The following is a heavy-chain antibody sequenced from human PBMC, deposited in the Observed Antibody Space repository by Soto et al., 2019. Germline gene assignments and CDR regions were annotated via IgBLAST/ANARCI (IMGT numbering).Heavy chain of an antibody. CDR1: GGSISSGDYY. CDR3: ASGYCSGGSCYSRYYYYYGMDV. Sequence: SETLSLTCTVSGGSISSGDYYWSWIRQPPGKGLEWIGYIYYSGSTYYNPSLKSRVTISVDTSKNQFSLKLSSVTAADTAVYYCASGYCSGGSCYSRYYYYYGMDVWGQGTTVTVSS. D-gene: IGHD2-15*01. V-gene: IGHV4-30-4*01. J-gene: IGHJ6*02. CDR2: IYYSGST.